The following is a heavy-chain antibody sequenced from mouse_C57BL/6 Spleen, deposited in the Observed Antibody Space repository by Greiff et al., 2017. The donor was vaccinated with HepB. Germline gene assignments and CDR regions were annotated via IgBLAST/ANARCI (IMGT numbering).Heavy chain of an antibody. CDR2: IWSGGST. CDR3: ARNGALRYYGSSFYWYFDV. J-gene: IGHJ1*03. D-gene: IGHD1-1*01. Sequence: VQLQQSGPGLVQPSQSLSITCTVSGFSLTSYGVHWVRQSPGKGLEWLGVIWSGGSTDYNAAFISRLSISKDNSKSQVFFKMNSLQADDTAIYYCARNGALRYYGSSFYWYFDVWGTGTTVTVSS. CDR1: GFSLTSYG. V-gene: IGHV2-2*01.